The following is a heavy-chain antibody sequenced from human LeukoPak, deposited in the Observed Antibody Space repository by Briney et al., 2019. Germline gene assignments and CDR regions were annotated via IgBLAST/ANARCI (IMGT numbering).Heavy chain of an antibody. Sequence: GGSLRLSCAASGFGVSSSYMSWVRQAPGKGLEWVSVIYSGGSTFYADSVKGRFTISRDSSKNTLDLLMTSLRADDTAVYYCVRAQIYFDSGVYGPYYFDSWGQGTLVTVSS. CDR3: VRAQIYFDSGVYGPYYFDS. D-gene: IGHD2-15*01. CDR2: IYSGGST. V-gene: IGHV3-53*01. J-gene: IGHJ4*02. CDR1: GFGVSSSY.